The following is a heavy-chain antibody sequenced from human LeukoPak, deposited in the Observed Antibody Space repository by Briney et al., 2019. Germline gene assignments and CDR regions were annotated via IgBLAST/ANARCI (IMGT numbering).Heavy chain of an antibody. D-gene: IGHD6-19*01. V-gene: IGHV3-66*02. J-gene: IGHJ4*02. CDR1: GFTVSSNY. CDR3: ARAWSGYSSGWYGVY. Sequence: GGSLRLSCAASGFTVSSNYMSWVRQARGKGLEWVSVIYSGGSTYYADSVKGRFTISRDNSKNTLYLQMNSLRAEDTAVYYCARAWSGYSSGWYGVYWGQGTLVTVSS. CDR2: IYSGGST.